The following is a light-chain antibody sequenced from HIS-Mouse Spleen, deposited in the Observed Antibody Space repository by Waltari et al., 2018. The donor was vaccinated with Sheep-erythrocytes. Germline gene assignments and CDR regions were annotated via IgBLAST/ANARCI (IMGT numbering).Light chain of an antibody. CDR3: AAWDDSLNGVV. CDR2: YDD. CDR1: SSNIGNNA. V-gene: IGLV1-36*01. Sequence: QSVLTQPPSVSEAPRQRVTISCSGSSSNIGNNAVNWYQQLPGKAPKLLIYYDDLLPSGVPSRFSGSKSGTSASLAISGLQSEDEADYYCAAWDDSLNGVVFGGGTKLTVL. J-gene: IGLJ2*01.